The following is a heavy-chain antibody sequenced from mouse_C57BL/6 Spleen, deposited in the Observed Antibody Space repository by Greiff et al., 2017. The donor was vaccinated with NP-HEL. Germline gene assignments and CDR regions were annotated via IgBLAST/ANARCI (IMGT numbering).Heavy chain of an antibody. V-gene: IGHV1S81*02. D-gene: IGHD2-4*01. Sequence: VQLQQSGAELVKAGASVKMSCKASGYTFTSYWMHWVKQRLGQGLEWFAETNPTNGRTYYNEKFKSKATLTVDKSSSTAYMLLSGPTFEDSAVYYCARITKFVATNFDNWGQGTTLTVAS. J-gene: IGHJ2*01. CDR1: GYTFTSYW. CDR2: TNPTNGRT. CDR3: ARITKFVATNFDN.